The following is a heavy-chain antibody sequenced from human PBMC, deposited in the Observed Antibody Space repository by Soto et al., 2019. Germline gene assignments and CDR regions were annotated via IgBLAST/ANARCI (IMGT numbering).Heavy chain of an antibody. J-gene: IGHJ6*02. CDR2: INHSGST. CDR1: GGSFSGYY. D-gene: IGHD6-13*01. Sequence: NPSETLSLTSAVYGGSFSGYYWSWIRQPPGKGLEWIGEINHSGSTNYNPSLKSRVTISVDTSKNQFSLKLSSVTAADTAVYYCARAYSSSWYYYYYGMDVRGQGNTVT. CDR3: ARAYSSSWYYYYYGMDV. V-gene: IGHV4-34*01.